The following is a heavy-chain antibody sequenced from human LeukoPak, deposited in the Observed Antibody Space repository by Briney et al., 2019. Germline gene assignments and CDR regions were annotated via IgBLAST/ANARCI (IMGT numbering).Heavy chain of an antibody. J-gene: IGHJ4*02. CDR3: AKDYAPTMIEVEGFDY. D-gene: IGHD3-22*01. V-gene: IGHV3-23*01. CDR1: GFTFSSYA. CDR2: ISGSGGST. Sequence: PGGSLRLSCAASGFTFSSYAMSWVRQAPGKGLEWVSAISGSGGSTYYADSVKGRFTISRDNSKNTLYLQMNSLRAEDTAVYYCAKDYAPTMIEVEGFDYWGQGTLVTVSS.